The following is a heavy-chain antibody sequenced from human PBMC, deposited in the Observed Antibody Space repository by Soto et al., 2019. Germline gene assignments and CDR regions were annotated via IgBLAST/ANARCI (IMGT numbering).Heavy chain of an antibody. V-gene: IGHV1-18*01. Sequence: ASVKVSCKASGFTFTNSAVQWVRQARGQRLEWMGWISAYNGNTNYAQKLQGRVTMTTDTSTSTAYMELRSLRSDDAAVYYCARGLYAHDAFDIWGQGTMVTVSS. CDR3: ARGLYAHDAFDI. CDR1: GFTFTNSA. J-gene: IGHJ3*02. CDR2: ISAYNGNT. D-gene: IGHD3-16*01.